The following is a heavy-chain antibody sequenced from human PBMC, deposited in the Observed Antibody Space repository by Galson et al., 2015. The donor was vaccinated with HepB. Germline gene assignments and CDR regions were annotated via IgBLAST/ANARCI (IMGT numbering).Heavy chain of an antibody. V-gene: IGHV2-70*04. Sequence: PALVKPTQTLTLTCTFSGFSLTTSGVRVGWIRQPPGKALEWVARIDWDDEKFYTPSLKTRLTISKDTSKNQVVLKMTNMDPVDTATYYCARIRGWGDAFDRWGQGTVVTVSS. CDR1: GFSLTTSGVR. CDR2: IDWDDEK. CDR3: ARIRGWGDAFDR. D-gene: IGHD6-19*01. J-gene: IGHJ3*02.